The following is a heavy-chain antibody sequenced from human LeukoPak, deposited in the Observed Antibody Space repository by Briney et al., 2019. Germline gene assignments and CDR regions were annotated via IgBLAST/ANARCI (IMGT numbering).Heavy chain of an antibody. CDR2: IRYDGSNK. CDR1: GFTFSSYG. J-gene: IGHJ5*02. V-gene: IGHV3-30*02. CDR3: AKDLTRILAGWFDP. D-gene: IGHD6-19*01. Sequence: PGGSLRLSCAASGFTFSSYGMHWVRQAPGKGLEWVAFIRYDGSNKYYADSVKGRFTISRDNSKNTLYLQMNSLRAEDTAVYYCAKDLTRILAGWFDPWGQGTLVTVSS.